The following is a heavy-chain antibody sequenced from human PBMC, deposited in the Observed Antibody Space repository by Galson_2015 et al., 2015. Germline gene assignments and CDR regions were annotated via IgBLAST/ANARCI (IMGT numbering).Heavy chain of an antibody. CDR2: ISSSGTTI. CDR3: LGGKADAFEI. CDR1: GFSSSTYT. J-gene: IGHJ3*02. Sequence: SLRLSCAASGFSSSTYTMNWVRQAPGKGLEWVSYISSSGTTIYYADSVKGRFTISRDNAKNSLYLQMNSLRDEDTAVYYCLGGKADAFEIWGQGTMVTVSS. V-gene: IGHV3-48*02.